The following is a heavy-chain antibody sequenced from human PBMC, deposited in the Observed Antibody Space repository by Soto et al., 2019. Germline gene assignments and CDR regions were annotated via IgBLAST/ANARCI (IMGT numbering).Heavy chain of an antibody. D-gene: IGHD3-10*01. J-gene: IGHJ6*02. CDR3: ATLYYYGSGSDDYDYGLDV. Sequence: SETLSLTCAVSGGSFSGYYWSWIRQPPGKGLEWIGEIRQGGSTNYNPSLKSRVTMSVDTSKKQFSLRLTSVTAADTAIYYCATLYYYGSGSDDYDYGLDVWGQGATVTVS. CDR2: IRQGGST. CDR1: GGSFSGYY. V-gene: IGHV4-34*01.